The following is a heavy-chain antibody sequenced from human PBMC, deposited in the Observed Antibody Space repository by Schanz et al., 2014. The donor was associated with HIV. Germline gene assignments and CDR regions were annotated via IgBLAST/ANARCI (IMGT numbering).Heavy chain of an antibody. CDR2: MNPHSGNT. V-gene: IGHV1-8*01. D-gene: IGHD3-10*01. CDR3: ARRSRFGYGSGSYDLDY. Sequence: QVQLVQSGGEVKNPGASVKVSCKASGYTFTSYDINWVRQATGQGLEWMGWMNPHSGNTGYAQKCRRRTTPPPANTAYAPKFQGRVTMTRDTSIPTAYMELSSLRSEDTAVYYCARRSRFGYGSGSYDLDYWGQGTLVTVSS. J-gene: IGHJ4*02. CDR1: GYTFTSYD.